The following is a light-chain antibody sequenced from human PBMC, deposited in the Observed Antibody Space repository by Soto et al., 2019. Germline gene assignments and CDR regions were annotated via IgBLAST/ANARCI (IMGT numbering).Light chain of an antibody. CDR2: EVT. V-gene: IGLV2-14*03. CDR3: SSYTPSSTVV. CDR1: SSDVGGYNF. J-gene: IGLJ1*01. Sequence: QSVLTQPASVFGSPRQSITISCTGTSSDVGGYNFVSWYQQLPGKAPKLMIYEVTSRPSGVSNRFSGSKSGNTASLTISGLQPEDEAEYYCSSYTPSSTVVLGTGPKAT.